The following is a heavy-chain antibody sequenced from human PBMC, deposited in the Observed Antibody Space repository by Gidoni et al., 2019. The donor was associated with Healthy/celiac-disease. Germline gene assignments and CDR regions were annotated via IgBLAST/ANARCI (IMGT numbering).Heavy chain of an antibody. CDR3: ARVDSSGPYGMDV. Sequence: QVPLVESGGGVVQPGRSLRLSCAASGFTFSSYAMHWVRQAPGKGLEWVAVISYDGSNKYYADSVKGRFTISRDNSKNTLYLQMNSLRAEDTAVYYCARVDSSGPYGMDVWGQGTTVTVSS. V-gene: IGHV3-30*01. D-gene: IGHD3-22*01. CDR1: GFTFSSYA. J-gene: IGHJ6*02. CDR2: ISYDGSNK.